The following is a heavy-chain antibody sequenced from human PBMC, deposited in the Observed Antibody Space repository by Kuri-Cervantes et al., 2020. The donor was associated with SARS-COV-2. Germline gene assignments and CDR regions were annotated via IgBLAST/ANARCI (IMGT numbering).Heavy chain of an antibody. Sequence: SVKVSCKASGGTFSSFAISWVRQAPGQGLEWMGGIIPIFAASDYAQKFQGRVTMTEDTSTDTAYMELSSLRAEDMAVYYCARGYSSGWPYYYYYGMDVWGQGTTVTVSS. D-gene: IGHD6-19*01. V-gene: IGHV1-69*06. J-gene: IGHJ6*02. CDR2: IIPIFAAS. CDR1: GGTFSSFA. CDR3: ARGYSSGWPYYYYYGMDV.